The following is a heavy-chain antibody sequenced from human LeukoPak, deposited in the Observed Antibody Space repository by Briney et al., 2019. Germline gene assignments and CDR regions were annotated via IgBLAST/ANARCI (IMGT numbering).Heavy chain of an antibody. CDR1: GFTFSSYA. D-gene: IGHD3-3*01. Sequence: GGSLRLSCAASGFTFSSYAMSWVRQAPGKGLEWVSAISGSGGSTYYADSVKGRFTISRDNPKNTLYLQMNSLRAEDTAVYYCATYGGIFGVVITSYYFDYWGQGTLVTVSS. V-gene: IGHV3-23*01. CDR3: ATYGGIFGVVITSYYFDY. CDR2: ISGSGGST. J-gene: IGHJ4*02.